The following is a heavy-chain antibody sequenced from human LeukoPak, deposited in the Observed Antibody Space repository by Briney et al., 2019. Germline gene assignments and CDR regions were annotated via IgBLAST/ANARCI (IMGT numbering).Heavy chain of an antibody. CDR2: IYHSGST. CDR1: GYSISSGYY. D-gene: IGHD5-12*01. J-gene: IGHJ6*03. CDR3: ARKEATYYMDV. V-gene: IGHV4-38-2*01. Sequence: SETLSLTCAVSGYSISSGYYWGWIRPPPGKGLEWIGSIYHSGSTYYNPSLKSRATISVDTSKNQFSLKLSSVTAADTAVYYCARKEATYYMDVWGKGTTVTVSS.